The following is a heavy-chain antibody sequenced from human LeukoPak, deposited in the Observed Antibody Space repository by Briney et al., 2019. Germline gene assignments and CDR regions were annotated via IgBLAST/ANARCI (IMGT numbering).Heavy chain of an antibody. CDR1: GFTFSAYG. CDR3: ARVRTYDILTGYTEPFDY. Sequence: GGSLRLSCAASGFTFSAYGMHWVRQAPGKGLEWVAVISYDGSNKYYADSVKGRFTISRDNSKNTLYLQMNSLRAEDTAVYYCARVRTYDILTGYTEPFDYWGQGTLVTVSS. V-gene: IGHV3-30*03. D-gene: IGHD3-9*01. J-gene: IGHJ4*02. CDR2: ISYDGSNK.